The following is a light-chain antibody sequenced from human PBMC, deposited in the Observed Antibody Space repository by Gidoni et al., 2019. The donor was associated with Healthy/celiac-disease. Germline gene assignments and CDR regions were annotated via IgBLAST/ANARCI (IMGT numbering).Light chain of an antibody. V-gene: IGKV1-33*01. J-gene: IGKJ3*01. CDR1: QDISKD. CDR3: QRYDNRPT. Sequence: DLQMTQSPSSLSASLGDRVTITCQARQDISKDLNWYQQKPGKAPMLLSYAASNMETGVPSRVSGSGTGTAFTFSISSLQHDEMDTYHCQRYDNRPTFGPXTKVDIK. CDR2: AAS.